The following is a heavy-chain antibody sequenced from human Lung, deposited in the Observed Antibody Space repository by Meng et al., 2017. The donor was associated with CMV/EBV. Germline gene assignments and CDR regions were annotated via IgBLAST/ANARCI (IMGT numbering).Heavy chain of an antibody. CDR3: AREKTYYYGSGSPHYYYYGMDV. J-gene: IGHJ6*02. Sequence: GSLRLXCAVSGGSISSSNWWSWVRQPPGKGLEWIGEIYHSGSTNYNPSLKSRVTISVDKSKNQFSLKLSSVTAADTAVYYCAREKTYYYGSGSPHYYYYGMDVWXQGTAATVSS. V-gene: IGHV4-4*02. CDR1: GGSISSSNW. D-gene: IGHD3-10*01. CDR2: IYHSGST.